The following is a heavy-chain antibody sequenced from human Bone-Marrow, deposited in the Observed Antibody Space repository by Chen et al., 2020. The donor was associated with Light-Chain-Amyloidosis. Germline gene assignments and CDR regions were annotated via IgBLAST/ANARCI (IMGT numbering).Heavy chain of an antibody. CDR3: ARGGITIFGVVIGRYYYMDV. CDR1: GYTFTSYD. CDR2: MNPNSGNT. Sequence: QVQLVQSGAEVKKPGASVKVSCKASGYTFTSYDINWVRQATGQGLEWMGWMNPNSGNTGYAQKFQGRVTMTRNTSISTAYMEPSSLRSEDTAVYYCARGGITIFGVVIGRYYYMDVWGKGTTVTVSS. V-gene: IGHV1-8*01. D-gene: IGHD3-3*01. J-gene: IGHJ6*03.